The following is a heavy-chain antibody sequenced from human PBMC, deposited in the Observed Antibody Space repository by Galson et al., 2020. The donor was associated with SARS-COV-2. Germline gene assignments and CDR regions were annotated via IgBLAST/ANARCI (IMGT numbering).Heavy chain of an antibody. CDR2: IKSKTDGGTT. CDR1: GFTFSHAW. CDR3: TTIGFYGDYYVFDI. D-gene: IGHD4-17*01. J-gene: IGHJ3*02. V-gene: IGHV3-15*01. Sequence: GGSLRLSCAASGFTFSHAWMSWVRQAPGKGLEWVGHIKSKTDGGTTDYAAPVKGRFTISRDDSEDTLYLQMNRLKTEDTAVYYCTTIGFYGDYYVFDIWGQGTMVTVSS.